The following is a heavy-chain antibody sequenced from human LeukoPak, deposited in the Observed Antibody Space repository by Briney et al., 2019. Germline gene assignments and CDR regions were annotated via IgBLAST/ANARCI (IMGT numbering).Heavy chain of an antibody. J-gene: IGHJ6*03. CDR2: ISAYNGNT. V-gene: IGHV1-18*01. D-gene: IGHD2-15*01. Sequence: GASVKVSCKASGYTFTSYGISWVRQAPGQGLEWMGWISAYNGNTNYAQKLQGRVTMTTDTSTSTAYMELRSLRSDDTAVYYCARFLYVCSGGSCYSYYYMDVWGKGTTVTVSS. CDR1: GYTFTSYG. CDR3: ARFLYVCSGGSCYSYYYMDV.